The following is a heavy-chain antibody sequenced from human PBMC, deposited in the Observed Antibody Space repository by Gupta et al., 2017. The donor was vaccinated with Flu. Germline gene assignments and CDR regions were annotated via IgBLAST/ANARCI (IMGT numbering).Heavy chain of an antibody. D-gene: IGHD6-19*01. CDR2: ISSSSSYI. CDR1: STYG. CDR3: ARAGDVTVAGTFDY. J-gene: IGHJ4*02. V-gene: IGHV3-21*01. Sequence: STYGMNWVRQAPGKGLEWVSSISSSSSYIYYADSGKGRFTISRHNAKNSLYLQINSLRAEDTAVYYCARAGDVTVAGTFDYWGQGTLVTVSS.